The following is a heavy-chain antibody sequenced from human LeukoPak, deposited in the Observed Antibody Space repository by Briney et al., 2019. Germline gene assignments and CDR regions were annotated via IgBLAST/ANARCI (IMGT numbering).Heavy chain of an antibody. CDR3: AKSDTAMAPPFDY. CDR2: ISYDGSNK. V-gene: IGHV3-30*18. Sequence: PGGSLRLSCAASGFTFSSYGMHWVRQAPGKGLEWVAVISYDGSNKYYADSVKGRFTISRDNSKNTLYLQMNSLRAEDTAVYYCAKSDTAMAPPFDYWGQGTLVTVSS. J-gene: IGHJ4*02. D-gene: IGHD5-18*01. CDR1: GFTFSSYG.